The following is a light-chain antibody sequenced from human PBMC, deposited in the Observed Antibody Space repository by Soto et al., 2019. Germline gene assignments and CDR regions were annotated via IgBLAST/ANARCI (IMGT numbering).Light chain of an antibody. V-gene: IGLV2-14*03. J-gene: IGLJ2*01. Sequence: QSVLTQPASVSGSPGQSIIISCTGTSSDIGAYNYVSWYQQHPGKAPKLMIYGVSNRPSGVSNRFSGSKSGNTASLTISGLQAEDEADYYCSSYRSLNTLVIFGGGTKLTVL. CDR3: SSYRSLNTLVI. CDR1: SSDIGAYNY. CDR2: GVS.